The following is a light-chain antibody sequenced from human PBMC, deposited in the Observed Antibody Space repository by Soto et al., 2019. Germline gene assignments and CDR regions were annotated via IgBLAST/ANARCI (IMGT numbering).Light chain of an antibody. CDR1: QSVSSY. CDR2: DAS. CDR3: QQRSNWPPDFT. J-gene: IGKJ3*01. Sequence: EIVLPQSPATLSLSPGERATLSCRASQSVSSYLAWYQQKPGQAPRLLIYDASNRATGIPARFSGSGSGTDFTLTISSLEPEDFAVYYCQQRSNWPPDFTFGPGTKVYIK. V-gene: IGKV3-11*01.